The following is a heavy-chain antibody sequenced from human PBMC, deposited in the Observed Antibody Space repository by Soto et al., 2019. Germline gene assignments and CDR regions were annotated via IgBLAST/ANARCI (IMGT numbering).Heavy chain of an antibody. CDR3: ARSLSAIPGDN. CDR2: IKQDGSEK. D-gene: IGHD2-2*01. J-gene: IGHJ4*02. V-gene: IGHV3-7*05. Sequence: EVQLVESGGGSGQPGGSLRLSCAASGFKFWSYWMSWVRQAPGKGPEWVANIKQDGSEKYYVDSVKGRFTISRDNAKNSLYLQMNSLSAEDTAVYHCARSLSAIPGDNWGQGTLVTVSS. CDR1: GFKFWSYW.